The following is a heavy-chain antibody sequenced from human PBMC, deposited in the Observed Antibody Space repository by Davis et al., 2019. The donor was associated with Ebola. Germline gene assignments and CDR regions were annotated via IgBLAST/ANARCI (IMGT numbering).Heavy chain of an antibody. CDR2: ISSSSSTI. CDR1: GFTFSDYY. D-gene: IGHD6-19*01. CDR3: AREPGIAVAGTDY. V-gene: IGHV3-11*04. Sequence: GESLKISCAASGFTFSDYYMSWIRQAPGKGLEWVSYISSSSSTIYYADSVKGRFTISRDNAKNSLYLQMNSLRDEDTAVYYCAREPGIAVAGTDYWGQGTLVTVSS. J-gene: IGHJ4*02.